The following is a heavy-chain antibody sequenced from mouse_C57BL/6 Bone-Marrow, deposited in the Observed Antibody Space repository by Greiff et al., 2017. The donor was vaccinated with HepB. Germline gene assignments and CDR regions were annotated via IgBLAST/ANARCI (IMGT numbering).Heavy chain of an antibody. D-gene: IGHD2-5*01. J-gene: IGHJ1*03. V-gene: IGHV6-6*01. CDR3: TRKGPYYSSYNWYFDV. CDR2: IRNKANNHAT. CDR1: GFTFSDAW. Sequence: EVKLVESGGGLVQPGGSMKLSCAASGFTFSDAWMDWVRQSPEKGLEWVAEIRNKANNHATYYAESVKGRFTIARDDSKSSVYLQMNSLRAENTGIYYCTRKGPYYSSYNWYFDVWGTGTTVTVSS.